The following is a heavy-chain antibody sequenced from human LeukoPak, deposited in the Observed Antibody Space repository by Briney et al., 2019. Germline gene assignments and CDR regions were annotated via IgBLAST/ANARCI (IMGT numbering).Heavy chain of an antibody. CDR1: GFTFSSYA. D-gene: IGHD3-3*01. J-gene: IGHJ3*02. Sequence: GGSLRLSCAASGFTFSSYAMSWVRQAPGKGLEWVSAISGSGGSTYYADPVKGRFTISRDNSKNTLYLQMNSLRAEDTAVYYCAETYYDFWSPNAFDIWGQGTMVTVSS. V-gene: IGHV3-23*01. CDR2: ISGSGGST. CDR3: AETYYDFWSPNAFDI.